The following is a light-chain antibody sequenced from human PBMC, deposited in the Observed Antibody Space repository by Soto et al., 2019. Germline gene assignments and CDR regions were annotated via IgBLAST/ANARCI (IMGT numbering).Light chain of an antibody. J-gene: IGKJ1*01. V-gene: IGKV3-20*01. CDR1: QSISSSY. Sequence: EIVLTQSPGILSLSPGERATLSCRASQSISSSYLAWYQQKPGQAPRLLIYGASNRATGIPDRFSGSGSGTDFTLTISRLEPEDFAVYYCQQYGSSGTFGQGTKVDIK. CDR3: QQYGSSGT. CDR2: GAS.